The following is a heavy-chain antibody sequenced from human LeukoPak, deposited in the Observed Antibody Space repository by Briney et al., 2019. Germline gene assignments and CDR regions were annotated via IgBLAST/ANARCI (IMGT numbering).Heavy chain of an antibody. CDR1: GYTFTSYY. D-gene: IGHD2-15*01. CDR2: INPSGGST. J-gene: IGHJ3*02. V-gene: IGHV1-46*01. Sequence: ASVTVSCKASGYTFTSYYMHWVRQAPGQGLEWMGIINPSGGSTGYAQKFQGRVTMTRDMSTSTVYMELSSLRSEDTAVYYCARAALVSRAFDIWGQGTMVTVSS. CDR3: ARAALVSRAFDI.